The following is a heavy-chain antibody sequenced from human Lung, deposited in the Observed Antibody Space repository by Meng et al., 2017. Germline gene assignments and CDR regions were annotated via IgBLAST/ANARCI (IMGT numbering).Heavy chain of an antibody. CDR2: INHSGST. D-gene: IGHD4-11*01. CDR1: GGSFSDYY. V-gene: IGHV4-34*01. Sequence: QGQLNEWGAGLLKPSGPLSLPCVVSGGSFSDYYWSWIRQPPGKGLEWIGEINHSGSTNYNPSLESRATISVDTSQNNLSLKLSSVTAADSAVYYCARGPTTMAHDFDYWGQGTLVTVSS. CDR3: ARGPTTMAHDFDY. J-gene: IGHJ4*02.